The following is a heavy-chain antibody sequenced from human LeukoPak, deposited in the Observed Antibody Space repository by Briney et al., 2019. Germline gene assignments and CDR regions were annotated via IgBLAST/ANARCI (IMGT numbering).Heavy chain of an antibody. CDR2: IKPDESEK. V-gene: IGHV3-7*03. CDR3: ARGRFSFDY. J-gene: IGHJ4*02. CDR1: GFTFSSYW. Sequence: QTGGSLRLSCAASGFTFSSYWMTWARQAPGEGLEWVANIKPDESEKYYLDSVKGRFTISRDNAKNSVYLQMNSLRAEDTAVYYCARGRFSFDYWGQGTLVTVSS.